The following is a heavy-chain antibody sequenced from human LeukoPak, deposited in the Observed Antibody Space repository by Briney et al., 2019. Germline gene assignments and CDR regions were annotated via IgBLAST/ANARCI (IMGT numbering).Heavy chain of an antibody. J-gene: IGHJ4*02. V-gene: IGHV3-7*04. CDR2: IKQDGSKK. CDR1: GFMFSSYA. D-gene: IGHD5-24*01. CDR3: TRVGYIDEGIDY. Sequence: GGSLRLSCAASGFMFSSYAMSWVRQAPGKGLEWVANIKQDGSKKSYVDSVKGRFTISRDNAKNSLYLQMNSLRAEDTAIYYCTRVGYIDEGIDYWGQGTLVTVSS.